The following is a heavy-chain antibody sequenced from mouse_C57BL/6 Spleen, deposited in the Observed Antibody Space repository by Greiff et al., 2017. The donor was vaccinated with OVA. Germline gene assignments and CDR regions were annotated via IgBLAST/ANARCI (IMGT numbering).Heavy chain of an antibody. Sequence: DVQLVESGGGLVKPGGSLKLSCAASGFTFSDYGMHWVRQAPEKGLEWVAYISSGSSTIYYADTVKGRFTISRDNAKNTLFLQMTSLRSEDTAMYYCARGSITTVVARYYFDYWGQGTTLTVSS. D-gene: IGHD1-1*01. J-gene: IGHJ2*01. V-gene: IGHV5-17*01. CDR1: GFTFSDYG. CDR3: ARGSITTVVARYYFDY. CDR2: ISSGSSTI.